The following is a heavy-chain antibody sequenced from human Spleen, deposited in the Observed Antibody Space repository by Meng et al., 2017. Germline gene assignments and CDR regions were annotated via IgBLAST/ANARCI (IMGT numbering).Heavy chain of an antibody. V-gene: IGHV4-4*01. CDR3: AMIPDYDTSAS. CDR2: IYHSGST. J-gene: IGHJ5*02. D-gene: IGHD3-22*01. Sequence: QVQLQESGPGWGKSSGSLSLTCAVSGGSIRSSNWWCWVRQPPGKGLEWIGEIYHSGSTNYNPSLKSRVTISLDKSKSQFSLKLSSVTAADTAVYCCAMIPDYDTSASWGQGTLVTVSS. CDR1: GGSIRSSNW.